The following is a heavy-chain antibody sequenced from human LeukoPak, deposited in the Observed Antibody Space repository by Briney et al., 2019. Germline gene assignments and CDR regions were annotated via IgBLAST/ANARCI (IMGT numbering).Heavy chain of an antibody. CDR1: GGSISSYY. CDR2: ISYSGST. V-gene: IGHV4-59*01. Sequence: PSETLSLTCTVSGGSISSYYWSWIRQPPGQGLEWIGYISYSGSTNYNPSLKSRVTISVDTSKNQFSLKLSSVTAADTAVHYCARSHCSSISCYGGRPDAFDIWGQGTMVTVSS. D-gene: IGHD2-2*01. CDR3: ARSHCSSISCYGGRPDAFDI. J-gene: IGHJ3*02.